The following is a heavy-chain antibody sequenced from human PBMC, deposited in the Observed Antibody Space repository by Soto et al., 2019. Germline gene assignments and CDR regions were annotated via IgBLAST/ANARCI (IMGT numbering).Heavy chain of an antibody. J-gene: IGHJ4*02. Sequence: GGSLRLSCAASGFTFSSYSMNWVRQAPGKGLEWVSSISSSSSYIYYADSVKGRFTISRDNAKNSLYLQMNSVRAEDTAVYYCARGRADYGEAIDYWGQGTLVTVSS. D-gene: IGHD4-17*01. V-gene: IGHV3-21*01. CDR1: GFTFSSYS. CDR3: ARGRADYGEAIDY. CDR2: ISSSSSYI.